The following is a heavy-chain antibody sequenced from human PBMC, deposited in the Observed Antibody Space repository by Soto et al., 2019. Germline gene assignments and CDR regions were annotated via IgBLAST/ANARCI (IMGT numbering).Heavy chain of an antibody. CDR1: GYSISSGYY. Sequence: TLSLTCAVSGYSISSGYYWGWIRQPPGKGLEWIGSISHSGSTYYNPSLKSRVTISVDTSKNQFSLKLSSVTAADTAVYYCARTNLGHMGASLAWGQGAPVTVSS. D-gene: IGHD2-21*01. CDR2: ISHSGST. J-gene: IGHJ1*01. V-gene: IGHV4-38-2*01. CDR3: ARTNLGHMGASLA.